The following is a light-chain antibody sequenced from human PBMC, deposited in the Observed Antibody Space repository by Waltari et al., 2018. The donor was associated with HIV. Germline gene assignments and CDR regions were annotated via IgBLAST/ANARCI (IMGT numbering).Light chain of an antibody. J-gene: IGLJ3*02. V-gene: IGLV1-44*01. Sequence: QSVLTQPPPASGTPGPGGTSFCPGSRSTIGSYNVYWYQQLPGTAHKLPIDSNNQRTSWVPDLCSGSKARTSASLAISGLQSEDEDDYYGAAWDDSVNGWVFGGGTKLAVL. CDR2: SNN. CDR3: AAWDDSVNGWV. CDR1: RSTIGSYN.